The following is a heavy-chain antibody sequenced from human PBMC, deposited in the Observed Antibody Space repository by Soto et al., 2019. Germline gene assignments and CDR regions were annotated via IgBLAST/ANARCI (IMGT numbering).Heavy chain of an antibody. D-gene: IGHD1-26*01. CDR3: ATDRRIVGATTGGCGWFDP. CDR1: GYTLTELS. V-gene: IGHV1-24*01. J-gene: IGHJ5*02. CDR2: FDPEDVET. Sequence: QVQLVQSGAEVKKPGASVKVSCKVSGYTLTELSMHWVRQAPGKGREWMGCFDPEDVETIYAQKFQGRVTMPEDTSTDTADMELSSLISEETAVYSCATDRRIVGATTGGCGWFDPWGQGTLVTVSS.